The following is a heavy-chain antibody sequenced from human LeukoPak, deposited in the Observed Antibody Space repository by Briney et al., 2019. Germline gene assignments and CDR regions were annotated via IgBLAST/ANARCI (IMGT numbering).Heavy chain of an antibody. CDR2: IYYSEST. J-gene: IGHJ5*02. D-gene: IGHD1-26*01. CDR3: ASHYSSTSIVGATTYNWFDP. CDR1: GGSISSYY. Sequence: SETLSLTCTVSGGSISSYYWSWIRQPPGKGLEWIGYIYYSESTNYNPSLKSRVTISVDTSKNQFSLKLSSVTAADTAVYYCASHYSSTSIVGATTYNWFDPWGQGNLVTVSS. V-gene: IGHV4-59*08.